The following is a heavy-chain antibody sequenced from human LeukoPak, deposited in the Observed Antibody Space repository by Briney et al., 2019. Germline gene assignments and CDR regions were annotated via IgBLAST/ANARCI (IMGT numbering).Heavy chain of an antibody. J-gene: IGHJ5*02. CDR1: GGSIISYY. D-gene: IGHD5-18*01. V-gene: IGHV4-59*01. CDR2: IYYTGST. CDR3: ARDGRGYSYGVGFDP. Sequence: PSETLSLTCTVSGGSIISYYWTWIRQPPGKGLEWIGYIYYTGSTKYNPSLTSRVTISVDTSKNQFSLKLSSVTAADTAVYYCARDGRGYSYGVGFDPWGQGTLVTVSS.